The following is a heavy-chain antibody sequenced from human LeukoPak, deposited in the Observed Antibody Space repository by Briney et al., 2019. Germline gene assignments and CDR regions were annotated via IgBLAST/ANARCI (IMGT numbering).Heavy chain of an antibody. D-gene: IGHD2-2*01. J-gene: IGHJ4*02. Sequence: GGSLRLSCAASGFPFTSYWMSWVRQAPGKGLEWVANIKQDGSQKYYVDPVRGRFTIPRDNAENSLYLQMNSLTAEDTAVYYCASLYCSSASCYANLHYWGQGTLVAVSS. CDR2: IKQDGSQK. CDR3: ASLYCSSASCYANLHY. V-gene: IGHV3-7*02. CDR1: GFPFTSYW.